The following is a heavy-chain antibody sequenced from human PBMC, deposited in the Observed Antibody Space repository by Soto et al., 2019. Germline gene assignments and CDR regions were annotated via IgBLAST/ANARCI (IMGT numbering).Heavy chain of an antibody. D-gene: IGHD3-10*01. CDR3: AAGRFGELLYYYYYGMDV. Sequence: SVKVSCKASGFTFTSSAVQWVRQARGQRLEWIGWIVVGSGNTNYAQKFQERVTITRDMSTSTAYMELSSLRSEDTAVYYCAAGRFGELLYYYYYGMDVWGQATTVTVSS. J-gene: IGHJ6*02. CDR1: GFTFTSSA. CDR2: IVVGSGNT. V-gene: IGHV1-58*01.